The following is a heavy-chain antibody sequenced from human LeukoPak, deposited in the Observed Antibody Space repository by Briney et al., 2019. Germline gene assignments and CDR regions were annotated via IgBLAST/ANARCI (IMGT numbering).Heavy chain of an antibody. J-gene: IGHJ4*02. Sequence: GESLKISCKGSGYRFTSYWIGWVRQMPGKGLELMGMIYPGDSDTKYRPSFQGQVTISADKSISTAYLQWSSLEASDTAMFYCARWRRDSIDYWGQGTLVTVSS. CDR3: ARWRRDSIDY. CDR2: IYPGDSDT. V-gene: IGHV5-51*01. D-gene: IGHD1-1*01. CDR1: GYRFTSYW.